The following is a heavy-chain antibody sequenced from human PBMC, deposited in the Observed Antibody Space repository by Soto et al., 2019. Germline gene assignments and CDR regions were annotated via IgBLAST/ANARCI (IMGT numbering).Heavy chain of an antibody. J-gene: IGHJ6*02. Sequence: GGSLRLSCVASGFSFSDYSMTWMRQAPGGGLDFVAFISNTAITDYYADSVKGRFTISRDNAKNSLYLQMNSLRDEDTAVYYCARDLWSSSGYYYGMDVWGQGTTVPVSS. CDR1: GFSFSDYS. CDR2: ISNTAITD. D-gene: IGHD6-6*01. CDR3: ARDLWSSSGYYYGMDV. V-gene: IGHV3-11*04.